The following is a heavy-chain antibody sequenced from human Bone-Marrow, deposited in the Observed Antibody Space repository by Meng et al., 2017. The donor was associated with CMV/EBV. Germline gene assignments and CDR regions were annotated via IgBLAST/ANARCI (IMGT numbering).Heavy chain of an antibody. V-gene: IGHV4-39*07. Sequence: SETLSLTCTVSGGSISSSSYYWGWIRQPPGKGLEWIGSIYYSGSTYYNPSLKSRVTISVDTSKNQFSLKLSSVTAADTAVYYCAEILMTTVTYYFDYWGQRTLVTVSS. D-gene: IGHD4-17*01. CDR2: IYYSGST. CDR1: GGSISSSSYY. J-gene: IGHJ4*02. CDR3: AEILMTTVTYYFDY.